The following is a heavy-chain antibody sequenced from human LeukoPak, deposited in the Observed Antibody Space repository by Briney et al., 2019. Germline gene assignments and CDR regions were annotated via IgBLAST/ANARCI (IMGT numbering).Heavy chain of an antibody. Sequence: GGSLRLSCAASGFTFSSYWMTWVRQAPGKGLEWVANIKQDGSETYYVDSVKGRFTISGDNAKNSVYLQMNSLRVEDTAFYHCVRAGWSHHWFFNLWGRGTLVAVSS. V-gene: IGHV3-7*03. CDR1: GFTFSSYW. CDR2: IKQDGSET. J-gene: IGHJ2*01. D-gene: IGHD2-15*01. CDR3: VRAGWSHHWFFNL.